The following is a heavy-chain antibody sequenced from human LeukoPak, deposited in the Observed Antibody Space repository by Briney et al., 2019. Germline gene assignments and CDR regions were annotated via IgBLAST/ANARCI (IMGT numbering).Heavy chain of an antibody. CDR1: GFTFSNSA. CDR2: ISGGGGST. CDR3: AKGGMGYDSSGSLYFDF. Sequence: GGSLRLSCAASGFTFSNSAMSWVRQAPGKGLEWVSAISGGGGSTFYADSVKGRFTVSRDNHKNTLFLQMNSLKAEDTAVYYCAKGGMGYDSSGSLYFDFWGQGTLVTASS. D-gene: IGHD3-22*01. V-gene: IGHV3-23*01. J-gene: IGHJ4*02.